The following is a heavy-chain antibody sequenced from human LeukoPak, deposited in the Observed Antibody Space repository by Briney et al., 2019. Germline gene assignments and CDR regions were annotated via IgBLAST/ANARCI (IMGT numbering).Heavy chain of an antibody. CDR3: AKDWGSGGWYNYFDP. D-gene: IGHD6-19*01. J-gene: IGHJ5*02. Sequence: GGSLRLSCVASGFIVSNDYMSWVRQAPGKGLEWVSVLYNAGSTYYADSVKGRFTISRDNSKNTLYLQMYSLRAEDTAVYYCAKDWGSGGWYNYFDPWGQGTLVTVSS. V-gene: IGHV3-53*01. CDR1: GFIVSNDY. CDR2: LYNAGST.